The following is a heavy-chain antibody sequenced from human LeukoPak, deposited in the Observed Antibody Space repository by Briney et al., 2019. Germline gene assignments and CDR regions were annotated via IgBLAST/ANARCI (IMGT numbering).Heavy chain of an antibody. CDR1: GFTFSSYS. Sequence: GSLRLSCAASGFTFSSYSMNWVRQAPGKGLEWVSSISSSSSYIYYADSVKGRFTISRDNAKNSLYLQMNSLSAEDTAVYYCARDLAYCGGDCYSERGYWGQGTLVTVSS. D-gene: IGHD2-21*02. V-gene: IGHV3-21*01. CDR2: ISSSSSYI. CDR3: ARDLAYCGGDCYSERGY. J-gene: IGHJ4*01.